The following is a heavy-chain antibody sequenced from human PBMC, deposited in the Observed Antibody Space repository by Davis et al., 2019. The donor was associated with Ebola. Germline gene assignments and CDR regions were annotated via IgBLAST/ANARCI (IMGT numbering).Heavy chain of an antibody. D-gene: IGHD3/OR15-3a*01. V-gene: IGHV3-30*09. Sequence: GESLKISCVASGFPFSNHSIHWVRQAPGKGLEWGGVVSHDERERFYADSVKGRFAISRDNSENTLYLQMNSLTAADTAVYYCARALYHEVLDQWGQGTPVTVSS. CDR1: GFPFSNHS. CDR2: VSHDERER. J-gene: IGHJ4*02. CDR3: ARALYHEVLDQ.